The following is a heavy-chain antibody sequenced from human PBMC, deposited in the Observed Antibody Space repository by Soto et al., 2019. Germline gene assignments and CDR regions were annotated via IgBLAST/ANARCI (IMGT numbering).Heavy chain of an antibody. Sequence: ASVKVSCTASGYTFTSYAMHWVRQAPGQRLEWMGWINAGNGNTKYSQKFQGRVTITRDTSASTAYMELSSLRPEDTAVYYCARMYSSGLGGFDPWGQGTLVTVSS. J-gene: IGHJ5*02. CDR3: ARMYSSGLGGFDP. CDR1: GYTFTSYA. D-gene: IGHD6-19*01. V-gene: IGHV1-3*01. CDR2: INAGNGNT.